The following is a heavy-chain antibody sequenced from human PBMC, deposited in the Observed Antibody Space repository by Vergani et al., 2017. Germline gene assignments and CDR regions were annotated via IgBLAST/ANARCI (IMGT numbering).Heavy chain of an antibody. CDR1: GFTFNSYG. J-gene: IGHJ4*02. CDR2: IWYDGSNK. V-gene: IGHV3-33*01. CDR3: ARDPGVEQLVPNYFDY. Sequence: QVQLVESGGGVVQPGRSLRLSCAVSGFTFNSYGMHWVRQAPGKGLEWVAVIWYDGSNKYYADSVKGRFTISRDNSKNTLYLQMNSLRAEDTAVYYCARDPGVEQLVPNYFDYWDQGTLVTVSS. D-gene: IGHD6-6*01.